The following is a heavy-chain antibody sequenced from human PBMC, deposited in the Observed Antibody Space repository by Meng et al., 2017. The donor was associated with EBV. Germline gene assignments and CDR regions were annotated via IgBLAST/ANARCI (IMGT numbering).Heavy chain of an antibody. D-gene: IGHD4-11*01. CDR2: IYYTGST. J-gene: IGHJ5*02. CDR3: ARGDYTNYPRWFDP. Sequence: QVQLRESGPGLVXPXXXXXLTXTXSGGSDNNESYYWGWIRQPPGKGLEYIGYIYYTGSTNYDSSLKSRVTISLDKSKNQFSLKLTSLTAADTAIYYCARGDYTNYPRWFDPWGQGTLVTVSS. V-gene: IGHV4-61*01. CDR1: GGSDNNESYY.